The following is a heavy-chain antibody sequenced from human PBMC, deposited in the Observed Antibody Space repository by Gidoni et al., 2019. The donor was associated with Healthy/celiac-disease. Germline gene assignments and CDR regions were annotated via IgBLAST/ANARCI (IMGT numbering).Heavy chain of an antibody. V-gene: IGHV3-23*01. CDR3: AKANAPYTNWNDVGGMDV. D-gene: IGHD1-20*01. J-gene: IGHJ6*02. CDR2: ISGSGGST. Sequence: MSWVRQAPGKGLEWVSAISGSGGSTYYADSVKGRFTISRDNSKNTLYLQMNSLRAEDTAVYYCAKANAPYTNWNDVGGMDVWGQGTTVTVSS.